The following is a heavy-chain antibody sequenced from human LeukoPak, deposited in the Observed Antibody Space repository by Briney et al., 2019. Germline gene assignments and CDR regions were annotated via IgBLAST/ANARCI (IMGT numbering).Heavy chain of an antibody. J-gene: IGHJ5*02. D-gene: IGHD4-23*01. CDR2: IYYTGFT. CDR3: ARDAYGGNSWGWFDP. CDR1: GGSISSSSYY. Sequence: SETLSLTCTVSGGSISSSSYYWGWIRQPPGKGLEWIGYIYYTGFTHYNPSLESRVTISVDTSKYQFSLRLNSVTAADTAVYYCARDAYGGNSWGWFDPWGQGTLVTVSS. V-gene: IGHV4-61*01.